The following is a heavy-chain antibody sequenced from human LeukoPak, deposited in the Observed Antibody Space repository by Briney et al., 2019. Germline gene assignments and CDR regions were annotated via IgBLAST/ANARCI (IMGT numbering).Heavy chain of an antibody. V-gene: IGHV1-69*05. Sequence: ASVKVSCKASGYTFTGYYMHWVRQAPGQGLEWMGGIIPIFGTANYAQKFQGRVTITTDESTSTAYMELSSLRSEDTAVYYCARAVGSTVGIYYFDYWGQGTLVTVSS. CDR2: IIPIFGTA. D-gene: IGHD2-2*01. J-gene: IGHJ4*02. CDR1: GYTFTGYY. CDR3: ARAVGSTVGIYYFDY.